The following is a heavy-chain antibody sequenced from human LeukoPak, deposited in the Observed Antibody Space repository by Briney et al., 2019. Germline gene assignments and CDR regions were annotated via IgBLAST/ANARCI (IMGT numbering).Heavy chain of an antibody. V-gene: IGHV1-8*03. CDR2: MNPNSGNT. CDR3: ARGGDTAMVRWVRDWYFDL. D-gene: IGHD5-18*01. J-gene: IGHJ2*01. CDR1: GYTFTSYD. Sequence: GAPVKVSCKASGYTFTSYDINWVRQATGQGLEWMGWMNPNSGNTGYAQKFQGRVTITRNTSISTAYMELSSLRSEDTAVYYCARGGDTAMVRWVRDWYFDLWGRGTLVTVSS.